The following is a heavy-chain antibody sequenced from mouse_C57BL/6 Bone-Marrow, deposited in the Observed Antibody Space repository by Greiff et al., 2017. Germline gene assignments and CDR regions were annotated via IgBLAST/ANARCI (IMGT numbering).Heavy chain of an antibody. D-gene: IGHD2-4*01. V-gene: IGHV1-69*01. CDR1: GYTFTSYW. Sequence: VQLQQPGAELVMPGASVKLSCKASGYTFTSYWMHWVKQRPGQGLEWIGEIDPSDSYTNYNQKFKGKSTLTVDKSSSTAYMQRSSLTSEDSAVYYCAIISYDYDGFAYWGQGTLVTVSA. CDR2: IDPSDSYT. CDR3: AIISYDYDGFAY. J-gene: IGHJ3*01.